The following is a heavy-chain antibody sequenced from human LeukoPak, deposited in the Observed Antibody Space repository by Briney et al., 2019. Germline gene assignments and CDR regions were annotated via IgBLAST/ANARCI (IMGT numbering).Heavy chain of an antibody. D-gene: IGHD2-2*01. V-gene: IGHV4-39*07. CDR1: GGSISSGGYY. J-gene: IGHJ4*02. Sequence: SETLSLTCTVSGGSISSGGYYWSWIRQPPGKGLEWIGEINHSGSTNYNPSLKSRVTISVDTSKNQFSLKLSSVTAADTAVYYCARPPEGYAYYFDYWGQGTLVTVSS. CDR3: ARPPEGYAYYFDY. CDR2: INHSGST.